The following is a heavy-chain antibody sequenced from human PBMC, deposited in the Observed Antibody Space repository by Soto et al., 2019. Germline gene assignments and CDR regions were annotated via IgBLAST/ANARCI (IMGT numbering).Heavy chain of an antibody. CDR1: GFTFSSYA. CDR3: AKDLTMVQGDIYYGMYV. V-gene: IGHV3-23*01. D-gene: IGHD3-10*01. J-gene: IGHJ6*02. CDR2: ISGSGGST. Sequence: EVQVLESGGGLIQPGGSLRLSCAVSGFTFSSYAMSWVRQAPGKGLEWVSCISGSGGSTDYADSVEGRFTNSKDNSKTTLYQQMNSLRAEDTAVYHCAKDLTMVQGDIYYGMYVWGQGTTVTVSS.